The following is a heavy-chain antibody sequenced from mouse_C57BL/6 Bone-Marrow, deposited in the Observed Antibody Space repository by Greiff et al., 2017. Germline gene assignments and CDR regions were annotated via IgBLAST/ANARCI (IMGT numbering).Heavy chain of an antibody. V-gene: IGHV1-15*01. Sequence: QVQLQQSGAELARPGASVTLSCKASGYTFTGYEMHWVKQRPVHGLEWIGAIDPETGGTAYNQKFKGKAILTADKSSSTAYMELRSLTSEDSAVYYCTIDDHPLDDWGQGTTVTVSS. D-gene: IGHD2-3*01. CDR3: TIDDHPLDD. CDR1: GYTFTGYE. CDR2: IDPETGGT. J-gene: IGHJ4*01.